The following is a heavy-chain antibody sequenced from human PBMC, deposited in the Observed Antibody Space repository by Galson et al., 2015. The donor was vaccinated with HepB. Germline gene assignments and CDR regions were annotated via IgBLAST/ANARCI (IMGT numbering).Heavy chain of an antibody. CDR3: AKDTTFGGVSLGFSN. CDR2: ISYDGSNK. D-gene: IGHD3-16*01. J-gene: IGHJ4*02. Sequence: SLRLSCAASGFTFSSYGMHWVRQAPGKGLEWVAVISYDGSNKYYADSVKGRFTISRDNSKNTLYLQMNSLRAEDTAVYYCAKDTTFGGVSLGFSNWGQGTLVTVSS. V-gene: IGHV3-30*18. CDR1: GFTFSSYG.